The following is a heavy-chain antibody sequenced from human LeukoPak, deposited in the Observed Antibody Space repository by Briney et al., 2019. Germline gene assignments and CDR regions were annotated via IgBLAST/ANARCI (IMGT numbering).Heavy chain of an antibody. CDR1: GFTFSDYY. J-gene: IGHJ4*02. Sequence: NPGGSLRLSCAASGFTFSDYYMSWIRQAPGKGLEWVSYISSSSSYTNYADSVKGRFTISRDNAKNSLYLQMNSLRAEDTAVYYCARPLRDILTGYYFDYWGQGTLVTVSS. CDR2: ISSSSSYT. D-gene: IGHD3-9*01. CDR3: ARPLRDILTGYYFDY. V-gene: IGHV3-11*06.